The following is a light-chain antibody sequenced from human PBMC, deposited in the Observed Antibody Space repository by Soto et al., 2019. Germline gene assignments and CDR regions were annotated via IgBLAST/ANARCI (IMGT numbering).Light chain of an antibody. V-gene: IGKV3-11*01. CDR1: QSVSSY. Sequence: EIVLTQSSVTLSLSPGERATLSCRASQSVSSYLAWYQQKPGQAPRLLIYDASNRATGIPARFSGSGSGTDFTLTISSLEPEDFAVYYCQQRSNLLTFGGGTKAEIK. CDR2: DAS. J-gene: IGKJ4*01. CDR3: QQRSNLLT.